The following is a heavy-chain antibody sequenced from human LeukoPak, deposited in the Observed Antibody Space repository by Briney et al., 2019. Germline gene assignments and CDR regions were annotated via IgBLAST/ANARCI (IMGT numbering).Heavy chain of an antibody. J-gene: IGHJ6*03. Sequence: ASVKVSCKASGYTFSDFYIHWVRQAPGQGLGWVGWINPSGGGTNYAPQFQGRVTMARDTSISTAYMELSRLTSDDTAVCYCAKDRRGPKSYYYFSYMDVWGKGTTVTVSS. CDR1: GYTFSDFY. CDR2: INPSGGGT. V-gene: IGHV1-2*02. CDR3: AKDRRGPKSYYYFSYMDV. D-gene: IGHD3-16*01.